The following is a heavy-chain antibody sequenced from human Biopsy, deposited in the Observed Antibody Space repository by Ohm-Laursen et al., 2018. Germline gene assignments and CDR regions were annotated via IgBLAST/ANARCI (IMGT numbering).Heavy chain of an antibody. CDR3: ARLNGYGDYRFDD. J-gene: IGHJ4*02. V-gene: IGHV4-59*07. Sequence: SDTLSLTCTVSGGSISSDYWSWIRQTPGKGLEWIGYIYYSGSTNYNPSLKSRVTISVDTSKNQFSLRLNSVTAADTAVYYCARLNGYGDYRFDDWGQGTLVTVAS. CDR1: GGSISSDY. CDR2: IYYSGST. D-gene: IGHD3-9*01.